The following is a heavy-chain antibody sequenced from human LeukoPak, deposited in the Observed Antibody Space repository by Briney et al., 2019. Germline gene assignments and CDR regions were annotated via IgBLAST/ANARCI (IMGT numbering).Heavy chain of an antibody. Sequence: PSETLSLTWTVSGGSISSYYWSWIRQPPGKGLEWIGYIYYSGSTNYNPSLKSRLTISVDTSKNQFSLKLSSVTAADTAVYYCARDFSSSGWWDFDYWGQGTLVTVSS. CDR1: GGSISSYY. D-gene: IGHD6-19*01. V-gene: IGHV4-59*01. J-gene: IGHJ4*02. CDR3: ARDFSSSGWWDFDY. CDR2: IYYSGST.